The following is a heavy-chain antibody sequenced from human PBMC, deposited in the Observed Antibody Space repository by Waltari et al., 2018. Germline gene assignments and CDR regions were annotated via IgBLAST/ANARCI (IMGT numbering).Heavy chain of an antibody. CDR2: INPNSGGT. J-gene: IGHJ6*02. Sequence: QVQLVQSGAEVKKPGASVQVSCKASGYTFTGYYMHWVRQAPGQGLEWMGWINPNSGGTKYAQKFQGRVTMTRDTSISTAYMELSRLRSDDTAVYYCARDKYSSSWYGEIFYYYYGMDVWGQGTTVTVSS. CDR3: ARDKYSSSWYGEIFYYYYGMDV. D-gene: IGHD6-13*01. CDR1: GYTFTGYY. V-gene: IGHV1-2*02.